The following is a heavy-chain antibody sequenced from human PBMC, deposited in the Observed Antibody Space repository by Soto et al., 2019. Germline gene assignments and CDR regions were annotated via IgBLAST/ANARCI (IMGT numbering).Heavy chain of an antibody. D-gene: IGHD2-21*01. CDR2: VSTYNGNT. CDR1: GSTFTSYG. J-gene: IGHJ4*02. V-gene: IGHV1-18*01. Sequence: QVQLVQSGAEVKKPGASVKVSCKASGSTFTSYGISWVRQAPGQGLEWMGWVSTYNGNTNYAQKFQGRVIMTTDTSTSTAYMELRSLGYDDRDGYGCVRPCDDNRGCGFWGQGTLVRVSS. CDR3: VRPCDDNRGCGF.